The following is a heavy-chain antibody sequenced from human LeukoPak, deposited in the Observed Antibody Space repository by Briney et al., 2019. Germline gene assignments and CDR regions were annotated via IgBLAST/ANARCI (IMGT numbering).Heavy chain of an antibody. D-gene: IGHD3-3*01. J-gene: IGHJ4*02. V-gene: IGHV4-59*01. CDR1: GGSISSYY. CDR2: IYYSGST. CDR3: AREFSWSGFFDY. Sequence: SETLSLTCTVSGGSISSYYWSWIRQPPGKGLEWIGYIYYSGSTNYNPSLKSRVTISVDTSKNQFSLKLSSVTAADTAVYYCAREFSWSGFFDYWGQGTLVTVSS.